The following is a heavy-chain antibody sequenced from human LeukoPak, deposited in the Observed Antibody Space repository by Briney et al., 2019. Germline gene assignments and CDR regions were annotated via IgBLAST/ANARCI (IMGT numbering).Heavy chain of an antibody. CDR3: ARTYYDSSGYSNWFDP. J-gene: IGHJ5*02. Sequence: TGGSLRLSCAASGFTFSSCAMHWVRQAPGKGLEWVAVISYDGSNKYYADSVKGRFTISRDNSKNTLYLQMNSLRAEDTAVYYCARTYYDSSGYSNWFDPWGQGTLVTVSS. CDR2: ISYDGSNK. V-gene: IGHV3-30-3*01. CDR1: GFTFSSCA. D-gene: IGHD3-22*01.